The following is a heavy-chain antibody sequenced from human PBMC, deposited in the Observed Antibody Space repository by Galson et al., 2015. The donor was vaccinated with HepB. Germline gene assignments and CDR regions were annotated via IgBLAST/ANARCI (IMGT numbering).Heavy chain of an antibody. CDR3: ARSEVTTVVTDFDS. CDR1: GFSFNDHY. J-gene: IGHJ4*02. Sequence: LRLSCAVSGFSFNDHYVDWVRQAPGKGLEWVGRSRNRARGYSTAYAVSVRGRFTVSRDDSKNSVFLQMNRLRSEDTAVYYCARSEVTTVVTDFDSWGQGTLVTVS. CDR2: SRNRARGYST. V-gene: IGHV3-72*01. D-gene: IGHD4-23*01.